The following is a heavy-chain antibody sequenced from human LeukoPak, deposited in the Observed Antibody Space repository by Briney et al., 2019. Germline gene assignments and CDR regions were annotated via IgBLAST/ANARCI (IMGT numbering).Heavy chain of an antibody. CDR2: INHSGST. D-gene: IGHD2-15*01. V-gene: IGHV4-34*01. CDR1: GGSFSGYY. J-gene: IGHJ4*02. Sequence: SETLSLTCAVYGGSFSGYYWSWIRQPPGKGLEWIGEINHSGSTNYNPSLKSRVTISVDTSKNQFSLKLSSVTAADTAVYYCTRLWSTDCSGGSCPHQPNYWGQGTLVTVSS. CDR3: TRLWSTDCSGGSCPHQPNY.